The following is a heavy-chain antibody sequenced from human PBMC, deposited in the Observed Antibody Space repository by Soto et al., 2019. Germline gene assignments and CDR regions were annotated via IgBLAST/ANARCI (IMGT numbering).Heavy chain of an antibody. V-gene: IGHV1-18*01. D-gene: IGHD1-7*01. CDR3: ARARDNWNYVPIWFDP. CDR2: ISAYNGIT. Sequence: ASVKVSCKASGYTFTSYGISWVRQAPGQGLEWMGWISAYNGITNYAQKLQGRVTMTTDTSTSTAYMELRSLRSDDTAVYYCARARDNWNYVPIWFDPWGQGTLVTVSS. J-gene: IGHJ5*02. CDR1: GYTFTSYG.